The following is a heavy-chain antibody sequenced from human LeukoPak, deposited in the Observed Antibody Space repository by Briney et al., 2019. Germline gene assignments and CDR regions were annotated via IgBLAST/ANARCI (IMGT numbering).Heavy chain of an antibody. D-gene: IGHD2-2*01. CDR1: GGSISTGYY. CDR2: IYYSGST. J-gene: IGHJ4*02. CDR3: ARQDIVVVPAQIDY. V-gene: IGHV4-39*01. Sequence: SETLSLTCTVSGGSISTGYYWGWIRQPPGKGLEWIGTIYYSGSTYYNPSLKSRVIISVDTSKNQFSLKLSSVTAADTAVYYCARQDIVVVPAQIDYWGQGTLVTVSS.